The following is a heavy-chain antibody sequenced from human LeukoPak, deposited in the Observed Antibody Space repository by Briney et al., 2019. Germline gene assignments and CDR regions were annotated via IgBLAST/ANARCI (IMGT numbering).Heavy chain of an antibody. J-gene: IGHJ5*02. CDR1: GFTFNNYS. V-gene: IGHV3-21*01. Sequence: GGSLRLSCAASGFTFNNYSMNWVRQAPGKGLEWVSSISNSSSYIYYADSVKGRFTISRDNAKNSLYLQMNSLRAEDTAVYYCARVRKRGYDSSGYPSNWFDPWGQGTLVTVSS. CDR3: ARVRKRGYDSSGYPSNWFDP. CDR2: ISNSSSYI. D-gene: IGHD3-22*01.